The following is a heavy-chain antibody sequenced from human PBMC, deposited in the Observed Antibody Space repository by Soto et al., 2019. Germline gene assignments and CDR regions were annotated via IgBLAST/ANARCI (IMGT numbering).Heavy chain of an antibody. CDR1: GFTFGSYG. V-gene: IGHV3-30*18. D-gene: IGHD5-12*01. CDR2: ISYDGSNK. Sequence: VGSLRLSCAASGFTFGSYGMHWVRQAPGKGLEWVAVISYDGSNKYYADSVKGRFTISRDNSKNTLYLQMNSLRAEDTAVYYCAKGDGYNPNWFDPWGQGTLVTVSS. CDR3: AKGDGYNPNWFDP. J-gene: IGHJ5*02.